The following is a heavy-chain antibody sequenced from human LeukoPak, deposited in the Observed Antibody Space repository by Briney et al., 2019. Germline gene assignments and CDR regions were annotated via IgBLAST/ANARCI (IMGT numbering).Heavy chain of an antibody. D-gene: IGHD6-19*01. CDR2: ISGSGGST. Sequence: GGPLRLSCAASGFTFSSYAMSWVRQAPGKGLEWVSAISGSGGSTYYADSVKGRFTISRDNSKNTLYLQMNSLKAADTAVYYCAKVEGCSGWYRDAFDIWGQGTMVTVSS. V-gene: IGHV3-23*01. J-gene: IGHJ3*02. CDR1: GFTFSSYA. CDR3: AKVEGCSGWYRDAFDI.